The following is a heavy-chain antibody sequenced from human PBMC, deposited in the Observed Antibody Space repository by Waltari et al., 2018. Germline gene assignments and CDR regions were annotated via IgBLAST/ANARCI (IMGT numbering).Heavy chain of an antibody. CDR2: IIPIFGTA. Sequence: QVQLVQSGAEVKKPGSSVKVSCKASGGTFSSYAISWVRQAPGQGLEWMGGIIPIFGTANYAQKFQGRVTITADESTSTAYRELSSLRSEDTAVYYCARAPEYSSSSEMNHWGQGTLVTVSS. J-gene: IGHJ5*02. CDR3: ARAPEYSSSSEMNH. D-gene: IGHD6-6*01. CDR1: GGTFSSYA. V-gene: IGHV1-69*13.